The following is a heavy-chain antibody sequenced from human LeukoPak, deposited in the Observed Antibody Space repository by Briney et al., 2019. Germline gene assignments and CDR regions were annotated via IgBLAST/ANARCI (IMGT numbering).Heavy chain of an antibody. CDR2: INPSGGST. D-gene: IGHD3-22*01. CDR3: ARDEDYYDSSGYYHY. CDR1: GYTFTSYY. Sequence: ASVKVSCKASGYTFTSYYMHWVRQAPGQGLEWMGIINPSGGSTSYAQKFQDRGTLTRDMSTSTVYMELSSLRSEDTAVSYCARDEDYYDSSGYYHYGGQGTLVTVSS. J-gene: IGHJ4*02. V-gene: IGHV1-46*01.